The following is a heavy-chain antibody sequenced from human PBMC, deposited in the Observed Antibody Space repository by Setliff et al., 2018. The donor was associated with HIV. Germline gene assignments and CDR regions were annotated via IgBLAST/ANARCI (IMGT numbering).Heavy chain of an antibody. CDR1: GGSISGYY. V-gene: IGHV4-4*09. D-gene: IGHD3-22*01. CDR3: ARGLSFYDPGGFDY. Sequence: ASETLSLTCTVSGGSISGYYWSWIRQPPGKGLEWIGYIYTSGSTNYNPSLKSRVTISVDTSKNQFSLKLSSVTAADTAVYYCARGLSFYDPGGFDYWGQGTLVTVSS. J-gene: IGHJ4*02. CDR2: IYTSGST.